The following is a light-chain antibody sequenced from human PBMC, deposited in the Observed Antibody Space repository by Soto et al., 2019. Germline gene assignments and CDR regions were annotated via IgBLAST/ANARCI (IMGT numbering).Light chain of an antibody. CDR1: YNIKTY. V-gene: IGKV1-39*01. Sequence: DIQMTQSPSSLSASVGDRVTSTCRASYNIKTYLNWYQQKPGRAPNLLIFDAYTLQPGVPSRFRGGGSGTDFTLTISSLQPEDFASYYCLQSFATPHTFGGGTKVEI. J-gene: IGKJ4*01. CDR3: LQSFATPHT. CDR2: DAY.